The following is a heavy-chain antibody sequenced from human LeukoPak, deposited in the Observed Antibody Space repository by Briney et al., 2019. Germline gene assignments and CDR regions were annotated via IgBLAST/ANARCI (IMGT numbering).Heavy chain of an antibody. CDR2: IRGICGST. CDR1: RFLYSSYA. CDR3: ARRRYYYDSSGRTTYYHMDV. D-gene: IGHD3-22*01. V-gene: IGHV3-23*01. J-gene: IGHJ6*03. Sequence: GRSLRLSYASSRFLYSSYAMSWVRQASAKALEGVSAIRGICGSTYYAGAVEGRFTISRDNSKNTQYLQMNSLRAEDTAVYYCARRRYYYDSSGRTTYYHMDVWGKGTTVTVSS.